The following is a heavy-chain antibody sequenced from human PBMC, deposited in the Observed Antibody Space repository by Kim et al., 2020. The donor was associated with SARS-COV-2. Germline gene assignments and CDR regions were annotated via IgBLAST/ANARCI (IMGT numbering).Heavy chain of an antibody. CDR1: GFTFSSYW. CDR3: ARDLPYYYDSSGYLDY. J-gene: IGHJ4*02. Sequence: GGSLRLSCAASGFTFSSYWMSWVRQAPGKGLEWVANIKQDGSEKYYVDSVKGRFTISRDNAKNSLYLQMNSLRAEDTAVYYCARDLPYYYDSSGYLDYWGQGTLVTVSS. D-gene: IGHD3-22*01. V-gene: IGHV3-7*01. CDR2: IKQDGSEK.